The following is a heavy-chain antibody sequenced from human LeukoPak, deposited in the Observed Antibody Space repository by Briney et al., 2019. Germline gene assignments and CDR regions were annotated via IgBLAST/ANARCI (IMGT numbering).Heavy chain of an antibody. CDR1: GFTFSSSA. D-gene: IGHD1-26*01. CDR3: TKGGSYAPLDY. CDR2: INSGGDNT. V-gene: IGHV3-23*01. Sequence: RGSLRLSCAASGFTFSSSAMTWVRQAPGKGLEWVSAINSGGDNTVYADYVKGRLTISRDNSKNTLYLQMNSLRAEDTAIYYCTKGGSYAPLDYWGQGTLVTVSS. J-gene: IGHJ4*02.